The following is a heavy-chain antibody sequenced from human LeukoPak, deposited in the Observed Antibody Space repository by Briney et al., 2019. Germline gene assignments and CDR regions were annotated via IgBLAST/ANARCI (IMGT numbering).Heavy chain of an antibody. D-gene: IGHD3-10*01. J-gene: IGHJ4*02. CDR2: ISGSGGST. V-gene: IGHV3-23*01. CDR1: GFTFSSYA. CDR3: AKGMERITMVRGVIGD. Sequence: PGGSLRLSCAASGFTFSSYAMHWVRQAPGKGLEWVSAISGSGGSTYYADSVKGRFTISRDNSKNTLYLQMNSLRAEDTAVYYCAKGMERITMVRGVIGDWGQGTLVTVSS.